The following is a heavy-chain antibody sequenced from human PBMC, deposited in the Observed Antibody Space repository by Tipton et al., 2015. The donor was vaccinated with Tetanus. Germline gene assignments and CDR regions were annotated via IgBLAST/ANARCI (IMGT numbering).Heavy chain of an antibody. CDR3: ARATANSAFDF. J-gene: IGHJ4*02. D-gene: IGHD2-21*02. V-gene: IGHV1-2*02. CDR2: INPNSGGT. CDR1: GYTFTGNY. Sequence: QSGPEVKKPGASVKVSCTASGYTFTGNYIHWVRQVPGQRLEWMAWINPNSGGTDFARKFQGRVTVTRDTSISTAYMELSGLRSDDTAVYFRARATANSAFDFWGQGTRVIVSS.